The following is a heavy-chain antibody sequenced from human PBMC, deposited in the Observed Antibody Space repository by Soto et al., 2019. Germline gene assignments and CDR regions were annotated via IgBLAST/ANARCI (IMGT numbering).Heavy chain of an antibody. CDR2: ISAYNGNT. D-gene: IGHD6-13*01. J-gene: IGHJ4*02. Sequence: ASVKVSCKASGYTFTSYGISWVRQAPGQGLEWMGWISAYNGNTNYAQKLQGRVTMTTDTSTSTAYMELRSLRSEDTAVYYCARDVGYSSSWYGDYWGQGTLVTVSS. CDR1: GYTFTSYG. V-gene: IGHV1-18*01. CDR3: ARDVGYSSSWYGDY.